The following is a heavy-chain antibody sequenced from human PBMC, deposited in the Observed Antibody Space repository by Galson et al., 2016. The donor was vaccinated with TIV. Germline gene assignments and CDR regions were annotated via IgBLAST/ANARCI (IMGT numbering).Heavy chain of an antibody. CDR1: GYTFSTYD. CDR2: MHPKSGDT. J-gene: IGHJ5*02. CDR3: ARRPPSTIFGVVTWFDP. V-gene: IGHV1-8*01. Sequence: SVKVSCKASGYTFSTYDINWVRQATGQGLEWMGWMHPKSGDTRYAQKFQGRVTMTRSTSISTAYMELSNLRSEDTAVYYCARRPPSTIFGVVTWFDPWGQGTLVTVSS. D-gene: IGHD3-3*01.